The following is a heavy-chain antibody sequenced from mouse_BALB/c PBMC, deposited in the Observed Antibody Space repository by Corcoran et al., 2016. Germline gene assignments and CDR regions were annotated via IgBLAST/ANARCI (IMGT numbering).Heavy chain of an antibody. V-gene: IGHV14-3*02. CDR1: GFNIKDTY. Sequence: EVQLQQSGAELVKPGASVKLSCTAPGFNIKDTYMQWVKQRPGQGLEWIGRIDPANGNTKYDPKFQGKATITADTSSNTAYLQLSSLTSEDTAVYYCARWDWYFDVWGAGTTVTVSS. J-gene: IGHJ1*01. CDR2: IDPANGNT. CDR3: ARWDWYFDV.